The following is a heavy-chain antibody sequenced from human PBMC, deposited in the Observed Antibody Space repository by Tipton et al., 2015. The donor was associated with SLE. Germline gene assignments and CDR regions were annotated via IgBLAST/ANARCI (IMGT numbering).Heavy chain of an antibody. CDR3: ARVKVGGNWFDP. J-gene: IGHJ5*02. D-gene: IGHD3-22*01. CDR2: IKQDGSEK. V-gene: IGHV3-7*01. Sequence: SLRLSCAASGFTFSSYWMSWVRQAPGKGLEWVANIKQDGSEKYYVDSVKGRFTISRDDAKNSLYLQMNSLRAEDTAVYYCARVKVGGNWFDPWGQGTLVTVSS. CDR1: GFTFSSYW.